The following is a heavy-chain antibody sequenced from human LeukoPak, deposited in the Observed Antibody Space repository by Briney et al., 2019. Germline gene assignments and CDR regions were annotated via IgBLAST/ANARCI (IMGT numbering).Heavy chain of an antibody. Sequence: GASVKVSCKASGYTFTSYDINWVRQAPGQGLEWMGRINPNSGDTNYAQNFQGRVTMTRDTSINTAYMELSRLRSDDTAVYYCAGDYCSSTSCLFDYWGQGTLVTVSS. CDR2: INPNSGDT. D-gene: IGHD2-2*01. CDR3: AGDYCSSTSCLFDY. J-gene: IGHJ4*02. CDR1: GYTFTSYD. V-gene: IGHV1-2*06.